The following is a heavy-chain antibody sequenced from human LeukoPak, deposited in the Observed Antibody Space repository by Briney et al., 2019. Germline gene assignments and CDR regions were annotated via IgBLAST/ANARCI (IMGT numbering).Heavy chain of an antibody. Sequence: GGSLRLSCAASGFTFSSYGMSWVRQAPGKGLEWVSAISGSGGSTYYADSVKGRFTISRDNSKNTLFLQMNSLRAEDTAVYYCAKDTSSWTVYYFDYWGQGTLVTVSS. D-gene: IGHD2-2*01. CDR2: ISGSGGST. CDR1: GFTFSSYG. CDR3: AKDTSSWTVYYFDY. V-gene: IGHV3-23*01. J-gene: IGHJ4*02.